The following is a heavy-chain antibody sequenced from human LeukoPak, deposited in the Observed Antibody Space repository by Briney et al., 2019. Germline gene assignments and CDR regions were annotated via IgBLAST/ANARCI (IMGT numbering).Heavy chain of an antibody. D-gene: IGHD5-24*01. CDR2: INPNSGGT. CDR3: ARSGSRELVLFDLGY. CDR1: GYTFTGYY. V-gene: IGHV1-2*06. J-gene: IGHJ4*02. Sequence: GASVKVSCKASGYTFTGYYMHWVRQAPGQGLEWMGRINPNSGGTNYAQKFQGRVTMTRDTSISTAYMELSRLRSDDTAVCYCARSGSRELVLFDLGYWGQGTLVTVSS.